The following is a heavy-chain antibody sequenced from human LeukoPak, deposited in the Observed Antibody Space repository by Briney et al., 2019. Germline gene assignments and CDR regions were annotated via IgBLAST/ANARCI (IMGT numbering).Heavy chain of an antibody. D-gene: IGHD6-19*01. CDR2: INPNSGGA. J-gene: IGHJ4*02. CDR1: GYTFTGYY. Sequence: GASVKVSCKASGYTFTGYYMHWMRQAPGQGLEWMGRINPNSGGANYAQRFQGRLTMTRDTSISTTYMELSRLRSADTAVYYCARVASYDNGWYFDYWGQGTLVTVSS. V-gene: IGHV1-2*06. CDR3: ARVASYDNGWYFDY.